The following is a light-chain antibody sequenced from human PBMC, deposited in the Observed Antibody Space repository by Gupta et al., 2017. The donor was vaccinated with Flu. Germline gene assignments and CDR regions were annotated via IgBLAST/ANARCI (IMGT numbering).Light chain of an antibody. CDR2: GAS. CDR1: QPIRND. V-gene: IGKV1-6*01. Sequence: PSSLSASVGDRVTVTCRASQPIRNDLAWYQQRPGKAPKLLIYGASNLQSGVPSRFSGSASGTDFTLTISSLQPEDFATYYCRQDYIYPRTFGQGTRLEIK. CDR3: RQDYIYPRT. J-gene: IGKJ2*01.